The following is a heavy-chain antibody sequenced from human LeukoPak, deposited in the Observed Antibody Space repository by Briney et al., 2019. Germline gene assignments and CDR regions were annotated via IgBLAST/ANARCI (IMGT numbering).Heavy chain of an antibody. V-gene: IGHV4-30-2*01. CDR1: GGSISSGGYS. J-gene: IGHJ6*04. CDR2: IHHGGGT. CDR3: ARAPTRYGSGSADYYYYGMDV. D-gene: IGHD3-10*01. Sequence: SETLSLTCAVSGGSISSGGYSWSWIRQPPGKGLEWIGYIHHGGGTSYNPSLRSRLTISVDRSKNQFSLKLSSMTAADTAVYYCARAPTRYGSGSADYYYYGMDVWGKGTTVTVSS.